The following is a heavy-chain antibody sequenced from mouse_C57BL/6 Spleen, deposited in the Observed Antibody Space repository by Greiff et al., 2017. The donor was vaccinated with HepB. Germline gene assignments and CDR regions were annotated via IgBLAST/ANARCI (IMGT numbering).Heavy chain of an antibody. D-gene: IGHD3-2*01. V-gene: IGHV14-4*01. CDR1: GFNIKDDY. Sequence: EVQLQQSGAELVRPGASVKLSCTASGFNIKDDYMHWVKQRPEQGLEWIGWIDPENGDTEYASKFQGKATITADTSSNTAYLQLSSLTSEDTAVYYCTTTASQRDFFDYWGQGTTLTVSS. CDR2: IDPENGDT. CDR3: TTTASQRDFFDY. J-gene: IGHJ2*01.